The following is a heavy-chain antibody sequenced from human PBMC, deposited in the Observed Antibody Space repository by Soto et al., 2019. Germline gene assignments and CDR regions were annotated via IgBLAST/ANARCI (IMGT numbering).Heavy chain of an antibody. Sequence: QVQLVESGGGVVQPGRSLRLSCAASGFTFSSYGMHWVRQAPGKGLGWVAVISSDGSKKYYADSVKGRFTISRDNPKKPLYLQMNSMRAEDTAVYYCAKPAPYSAYSSGTSPSGSCGQRTLVTGSS. CDR1: GFTFSSYG. D-gene: IGHD2-2*01. V-gene: IGHV3-30*18. J-gene: IGHJ4*02. CDR3: AKPAPYSAYSSGTSPSGS. CDR2: ISSDGSKK.